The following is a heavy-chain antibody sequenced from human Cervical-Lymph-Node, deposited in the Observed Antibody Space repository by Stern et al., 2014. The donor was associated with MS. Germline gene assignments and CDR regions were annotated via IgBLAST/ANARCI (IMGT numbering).Heavy chain of an antibody. CDR2: IKPSGGRT. CDR1: ESSFTSYY. J-gene: IGHJ4*02. CDR3: ARDGMTAATYYFDF. D-gene: IGHD6-13*01. Sequence: VQLVESGAEVKKPGASVKVSCKASESSFTSYYMHWVRQAPGQGLEWMGIIKPSGGRTNYAQKYQDRVTMTRDTSTSTVYMEMSSLRSEDTALYYCARDGMTAATYYFDFWGQGTVVTVSS. V-gene: IGHV1-46*01.